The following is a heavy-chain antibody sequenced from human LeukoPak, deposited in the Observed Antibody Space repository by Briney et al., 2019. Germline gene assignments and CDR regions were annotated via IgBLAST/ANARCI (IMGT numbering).Heavy chain of an antibody. J-gene: IGHJ4*02. CDR2: ISWNSGSI. CDR3: AKDSSSGSFDY. V-gene: IGHV3-9*03. D-gene: IGHD6-6*01. CDR1: GFTFSNYA. Sequence: GGSLRLSCAASGFTFSNYAMHWVRQAPGKGLEWVSGISWNSGSIGYADSVKGRFTISRDNAKNSLYLQMNSLRAEDMALYYCAKDSSSGSFDYWGQGTLVTVSS.